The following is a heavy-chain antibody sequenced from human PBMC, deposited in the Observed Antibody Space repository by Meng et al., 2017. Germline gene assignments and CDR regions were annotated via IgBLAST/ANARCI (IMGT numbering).Heavy chain of an antibody. V-gene: IGHV3-74*01. CDR3: ARDHGSGWYGAFDI. CDR1: GFTFSSYA. CDR2: INSDGSST. D-gene: IGHD6-19*01. Sequence: GESLKISCAASGFTFSSYAMHWVRQAPGKGLEWVSRINSDGSSTSYADSVKGRFTISRDNAKNTLYLQMNSLRAEDTAVYYCARDHGSGWYGAFDIWGQGTMVTVSS. J-gene: IGHJ3*02.